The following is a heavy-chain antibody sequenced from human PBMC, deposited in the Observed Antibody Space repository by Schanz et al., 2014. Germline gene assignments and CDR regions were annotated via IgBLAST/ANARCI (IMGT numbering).Heavy chain of an antibody. CDR1: RFTVTNAW. CDR2: ISGGGGTT. CDR3: ARGGFGEVSYFDY. D-gene: IGHD3-10*01. Sequence: EAHLVESGGGLVKPGGSLTLSCAASRFTVTNAWMSWVRQAPGKGLEWVSAISGGGGTTYYADSVKGRFTISRDNSKNTLYLQMNSLRAEDTAVYYCARGGFGEVSYFDYWGQGTLVTVSS. J-gene: IGHJ4*02. V-gene: IGHV3-23*04.